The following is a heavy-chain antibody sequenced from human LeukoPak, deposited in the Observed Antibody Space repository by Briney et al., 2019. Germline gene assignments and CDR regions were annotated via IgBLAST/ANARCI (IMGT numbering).Heavy chain of an antibody. J-gene: IGHJ4*02. D-gene: IGHD1-1*01. CDR1: GGSISSSSYY. CDR2: IYYSGST. V-gene: IGHV4-39*01. Sequence: SETLSLTCTVSGGSISSSSYYWGWIRQPPGKGLEWIGSIYYSGSTYYNPFLKSRVAISVDTSKNQFSLKLSSVTAADTAVYYCARSAGIEQFDYWGQGTLVTVSS. CDR3: ARSAGIEQFDY.